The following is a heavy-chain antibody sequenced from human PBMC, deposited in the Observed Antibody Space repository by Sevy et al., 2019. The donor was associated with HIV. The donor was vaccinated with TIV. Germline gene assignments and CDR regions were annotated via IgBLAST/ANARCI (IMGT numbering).Heavy chain of an antibody. CDR2: IKQDGSEK. D-gene: IGHD3-3*01. V-gene: IGHV3-7*01. CDR3: ARVRSYTIFGVVTTDY. J-gene: IGHJ4*02. CDR1: GFTFSSYW. Sequence: GSLRLSCAASGFTFSSYWMSWVRQAPGKGLERVANIKQDGSEKYYVDSVKGRFTISRDNAKNSLYLQMNSLRAEDTAVYYCARVRSYTIFGVVTTDYWGQGTLVTVSS.